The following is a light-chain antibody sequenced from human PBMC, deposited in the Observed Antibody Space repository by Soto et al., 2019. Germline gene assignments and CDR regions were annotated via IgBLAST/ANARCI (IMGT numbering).Light chain of an antibody. V-gene: IGLV2-8*01. CDR3: TSYAGGNNV. CDR1: NSDVGGYNY. J-gene: IGLJ1*01. CDR2: EVN. Sequence: QSALTQPPSASGSPGQSVTISCTGTNSDVGGYNYVSWYQQHPGKVPKLMVYEVNKRPSGVPDRFSCSKSGNTASLTVAGLQDEDEADYYCTSYAGGNNVFGTGTKLTVL.